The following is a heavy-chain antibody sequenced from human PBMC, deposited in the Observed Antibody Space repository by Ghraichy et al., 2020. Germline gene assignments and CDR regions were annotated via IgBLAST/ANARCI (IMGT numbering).Heavy chain of an antibody. CDR1: GFTFSSYA. CDR2: ISGSGGST. J-gene: IGHJ4*02. V-gene: IGHV3-23*01. D-gene: IGHD6-13*01. CDR3: AKGYSSSWYRDYFDY. Sequence: GSLRLSFAASGFTFSSYAMSWVRQAPGKGLEWVSAISGSGGSTYYADSVKGRFTISRDNSKNTLYLQMNSLRAEDTAVYYCAKGYSSSWYRDYFDYWGQGTLVTVSS.